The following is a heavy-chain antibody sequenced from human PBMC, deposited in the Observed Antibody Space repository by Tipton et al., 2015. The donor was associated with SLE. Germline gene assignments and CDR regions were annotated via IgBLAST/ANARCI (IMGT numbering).Heavy chain of an antibody. CDR2: IYYSGST. V-gene: IGHV4-59*08. CDR3: ARHYDYYYYGMDV. J-gene: IGHJ6*02. CDR1: DGSISDYY. Sequence: GLVKPSETLSLTCTVSDGSISDYYWSWIRQPPGKGLEWIGYIYYSGSTNYNPSLKSRVTISVDTSKNQFSLKLSSVTAADTAVYYCARHYDYYYYGMDVWGQGTTVTVSS. D-gene: IGHD4-17*01.